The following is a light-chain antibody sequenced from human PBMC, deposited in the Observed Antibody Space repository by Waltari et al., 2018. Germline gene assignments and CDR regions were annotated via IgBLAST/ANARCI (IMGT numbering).Light chain of an antibody. V-gene: IGKV3-11*01. CDR3: QQRSNWPYT. Sequence: ATISCRASQTVRSYLAWYQQKPGQAPRLLIFDASSRAPGIPAKFSGSGSGTDFTLTVSNLEPEDFAGYYCQQRSNWPYTFGQGIRVEIK. CDR2: DAS. J-gene: IGKJ2*01. CDR1: QTVRSY.